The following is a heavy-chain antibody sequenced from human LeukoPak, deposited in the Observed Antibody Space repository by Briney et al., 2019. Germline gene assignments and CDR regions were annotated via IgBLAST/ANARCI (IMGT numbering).Heavy chain of an antibody. J-gene: IGHJ4*02. CDR3: ARGGIAAAGTIDY. D-gene: IGHD6-13*01. V-gene: IGHV4-34*01. Sequence: PSETPSLTCAVYGGSFSGYYWSWIRQPPGKGLEWIGEINHSGSTNYNPSLKSRVTTSVDTSKNQFYLKLSSVTAADTAVYYCARGGIAAAGTIDYWGQGTLVTVSS. CDR1: GGSFSGYY. CDR2: INHSGST.